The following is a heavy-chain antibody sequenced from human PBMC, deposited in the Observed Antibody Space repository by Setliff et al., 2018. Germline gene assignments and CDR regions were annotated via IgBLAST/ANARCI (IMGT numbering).Heavy chain of an antibody. CDR2: ISASGRTT. V-gene: IGHV3-23*01. J-gene: IGHJ3*02. CDR3: AKDVSPPGTNGWHPDVLDI. CDR1: GGSISSYY. D-gene: IGHD6-19*01. Sequence: ETLSLTCTVSGGSISSYYWSWIRQPPGKGLEWVSAISASGRTTYSADSVKGRFTISRDNSKNTLSLQMNSLRAEDTAVYYCAKDVSPPGTNGWHPDVLDIWGQGTMVTVSS.